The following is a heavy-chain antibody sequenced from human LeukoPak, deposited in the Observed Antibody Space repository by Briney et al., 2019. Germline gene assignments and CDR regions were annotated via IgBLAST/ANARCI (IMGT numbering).Heavy chain of an antibody. CDR2: MNPNNGNT. CDR3: ARLASSSWPLYYYYGMDV. J-gene: IGHJ6*02. V-gene: IGHV1-8*01. D-gene: IGHD6-13*01. Sequence: ASVKVSCKASGYTFTSYDIDWVRQATGQGLEWMGWMNPNNGNTGYAQKFQGRVTMTRSTSISTAYMELSSLRSEDTAVYYCARLASSSWPLYYYYGMDVWGQGTTVTVSS. CDR1: GYTFTSYD.